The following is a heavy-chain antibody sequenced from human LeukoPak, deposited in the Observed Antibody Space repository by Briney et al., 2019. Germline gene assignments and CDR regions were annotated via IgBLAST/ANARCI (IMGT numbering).Heavy chain of an antibody. CDR2: IYHSGST. V-gene: IGHV4-38-2*02. J-gene: IGHJ6*03. D-gene: IGHD5-18*01. CDR1: GYSISSGYH. CDR3: AREGRYRYGYNEYHLYMDI. Sequence: SETLSLTCTVSGYSISSGYHWGWIRQPPGKGLEWIGSIYHSGSTNYNPSLRGRVTISVDTPKNQFSLKLSSVTAAETAVYYCAREGRYRYGYNEYHLYMDIWGKGTTVTVSS.